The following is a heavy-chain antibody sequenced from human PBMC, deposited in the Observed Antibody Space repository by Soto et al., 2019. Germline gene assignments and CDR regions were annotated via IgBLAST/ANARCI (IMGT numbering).Heavy chain of an antibody. Sequence: PGGSLRLSCAASGFTFSSYGMHWVRQAPGKGLEWVAVISYDGSDKYHADSVKGRFTISRDDSKNTLYLQMNSLRAEDTAVYYCAKTAGYDYVWGSSGLDPWGQGTLVTVSS. V-gene: IGHV3-30*18. D-gene: IGHD3-16*01. CDR1: GFTFSSYG. CDR3: AKTAGYDYVWGSSGLDP. J-gene: IGHJ5*02. CDR2: ISYDGSDK.